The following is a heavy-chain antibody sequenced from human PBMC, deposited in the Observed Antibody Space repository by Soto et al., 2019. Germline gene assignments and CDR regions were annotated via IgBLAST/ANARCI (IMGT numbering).Heavy chain of an antibody. CDR2: ISYSGDT. V-gene: IGHV4-31*03. J-gene: IGHJ4*02. D-gene: IGHD1-1*01. Sequence: QVQLQESGPGLVKPSQTLSLTCTVSGDSISSDGFHWGWIRQLPGKGLEWIGYISYSGDTYYNPSLKIRVTISADTSENQFSLKLSSVTAADTAVYYCARRYKWNDGGYFDYWGQGTLVTVSS. CDR1: GDSISSDGFH. CDR3: ARRYKWNDGGYFDY.